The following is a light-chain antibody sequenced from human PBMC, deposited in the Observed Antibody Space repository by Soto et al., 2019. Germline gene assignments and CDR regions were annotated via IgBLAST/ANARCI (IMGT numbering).Light chain of an antibody. CDR3: ATWESSLSIGV. V-gene: IGLV1-51*01. Sequence: QSVLTQPPSVSAAPGQTVTISCSGGSSNIGNNFVSWYQQLPGTAPKLLIYDNNKRPSGIPDRFSGSKSGTSATLGITGLQSGDEADYYCATWESSLSIGVFGGGTKLTVL. CDR2: DNN. J-gene: IGLJ2*01. CDR1: SSNIGNNF.